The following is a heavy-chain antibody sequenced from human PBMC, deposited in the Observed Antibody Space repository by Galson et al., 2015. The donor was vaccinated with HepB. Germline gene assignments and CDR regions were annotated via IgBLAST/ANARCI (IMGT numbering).Heavy chain of an antibody. CDR3: ERYGAAGTFHFDY. Sequence: SVKVSCKASGYTFTSYYMHWVRQAPGQGLEWMGIINPSGGSTSYAQKFQGRVTITADESTSTAYMELSSLRSEDTAVYYCERYGAAGTFHFDYWGQGTLVTVSS. V-gene: IGHV1-46*01. CDR1: GYTFTSYY. CDR2: INPSGGST. D-gene: IGHD6-13*01. J-gene: IGHJ4*02.